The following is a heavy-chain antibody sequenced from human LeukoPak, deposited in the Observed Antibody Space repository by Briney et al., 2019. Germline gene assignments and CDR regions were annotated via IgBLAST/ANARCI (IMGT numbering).Heavy chain of an antibody. J-gene: IGHJ4*02. Sequence: GSLRLSCAASGFTFDDYTMHWVRQAPGKGLEWVSLISWDGGSTYYADSVKGRFTISRDNSKNSLYLQMNSLRTEDTALYYCAKEFAVDSSPYCSSTSCSPGGLDYWGQGTLVTVSS. CDR3: AKEFAVDSSPYCSSTSCSPGGLDY. CDR2: ISWDGGST. D-gene: IGHD2-2*01. V-gene: IGHV3-43*01. CDR1: GFTFDDYT.